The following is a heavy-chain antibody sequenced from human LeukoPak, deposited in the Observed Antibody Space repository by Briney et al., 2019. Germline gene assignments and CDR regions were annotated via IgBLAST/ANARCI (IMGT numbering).Heavy chain of an antibody. Sequence: GSLKISCKGSGYIFTSYWIGWVRQMPGKGLEWMGIIYPGDSDTRYSPSFQGQVTISADKSISTAYLQWSSLKAPATAMYYCARQGNVQENWFDPWGQGTLVTVSS. CDR1: GYIFTSYW. CDR3: ARQGNVQENWFDP. D-gene: IGHD4-23*01. J-gene: IGHJ5*02. CDR2: IYPGDSDT. V-gene: IGHV5-51*01.